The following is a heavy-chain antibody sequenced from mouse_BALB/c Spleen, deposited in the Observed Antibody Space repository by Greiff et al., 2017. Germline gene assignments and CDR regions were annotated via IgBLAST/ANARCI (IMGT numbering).Heavy chain of an antibody. J-gene: IGHJ4*01. CDR1: GFTFSDYY. CDR2: ISDGGSYT. Sequence: EVKLVESGGGLVKPGGSLKLSCAASGFTFSDYYMYWVRQTPEKRLEWVATISDGGSYTYYPDSVKGRFTISRDNAKNNLYLQMSSLKSEDTAMYYCAVITTNAMDYWGQGTSVTVSS. CDR3: AVITTNAMDY. V-gene: IGHV5-4*02. D-gene: IGHD2-4*01.